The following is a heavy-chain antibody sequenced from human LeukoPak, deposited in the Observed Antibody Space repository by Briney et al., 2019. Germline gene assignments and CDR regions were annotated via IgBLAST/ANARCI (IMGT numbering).Heavy chain of an antibody. CDR2: IYYSGYT. J-gene: IGHJ3*02. CDR3: ARVLGVTTGHTFDI. Sequence: PSQTLSLTCTVSGASINSGGFFWSWIRQHPGKGLEWIGHIYYSGYTCYNPSLTSRLAISLDTSKTQFSLRLSSVTAADTALFYCARVLGVTTGHTFDIWGQGIMVTVSS. CDR1: GASINSGGFF. V-gene: IGHV4-31*03. D-gene: IGHD4-17*01.